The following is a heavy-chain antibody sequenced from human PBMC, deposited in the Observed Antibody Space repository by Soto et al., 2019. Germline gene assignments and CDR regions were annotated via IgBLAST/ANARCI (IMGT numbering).Heavy chain of an antibody. CDR2: IYYSGST. J-gene: IGHJ6*02. D-gene: IGHD6-19*01. CDR1: GGSISSYY. Sequence: SSETLSLTCTVSGGSISSYYWSWIRQPPGKGLEWIGYIYYSGSTNYNPSLKSRVTISVDTSKNQFSLKLSSVTAADTAVYYCARYLGIAVAGDYYYYGMDVWGQGTTVTVSS. CDR3: ARYLGIAVAGDYYYYGMDV. V-gene: IGHV4-59*12.